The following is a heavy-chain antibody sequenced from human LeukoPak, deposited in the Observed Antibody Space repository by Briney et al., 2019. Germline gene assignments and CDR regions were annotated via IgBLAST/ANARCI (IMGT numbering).Heavy chain of an antibody. D-gene: IGHD5-24*01. CDR3: AREGVEMARLTFAFDY. V-gene: IGHV1-69*13. CDR2: IIPIFGTA. Sequence: GASVKVSCKATGGTFRSYAISWVRQAPGQGVEWMGGIIPIFGTAKYAQKFQGRVTITADESTSTAYMELRSLRSEDTAVYYCAREGVEMARLTFAFDYWAQGNLVPVSS. CDR1: GGTFRSYA. J-gene: IGHJ4*02.